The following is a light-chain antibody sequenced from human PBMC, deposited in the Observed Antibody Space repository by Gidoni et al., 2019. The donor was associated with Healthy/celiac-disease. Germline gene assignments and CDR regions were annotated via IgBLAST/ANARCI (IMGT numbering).Light chain of an antibody. Sequence: QSVLTQPPSASGTPGQRVTISCSGSSSNIGSNTVTWYQQLPGTAPKLLTYSNNQRPSGVPDRFSGSKSGTSASLAISGLQSEDEADYYCAAWDDSLYVVFGGGTKLTVL. CDR3: AAWDDSLYVV. CDR1: SSNIGSNT. J-gene: IGLJ2*01. CDR2: SNN. V-gene: IGLV1-44*01.